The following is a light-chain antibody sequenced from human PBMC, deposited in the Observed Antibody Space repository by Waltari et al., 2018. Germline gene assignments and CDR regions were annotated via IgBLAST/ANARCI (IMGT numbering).Light chain of an antibody. CDR3: QQYDNLPA. CDR2: EAS. J-gene: IGKJ4*01. Sequence: DIQMTQSQSSLSASVGDRVTITCQARQDISNYLNWYQQKPGKAPKVLIYEASNLETGVPSRFSGSGSGTDFTFTISSLQPEDIATYYCQQYDNLPAFGGGTKVEIK. CDR1: QDISNY. V-gene: IGKV1-33*01.